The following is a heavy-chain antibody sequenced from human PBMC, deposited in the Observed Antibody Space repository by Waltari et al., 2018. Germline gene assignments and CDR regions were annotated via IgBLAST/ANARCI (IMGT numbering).Heavy chain of an antibody. CDR3: AKARRHYYMDV. J-gene: IGHJ6*03. V-gene: IGHV3-9*01. Sequence: EVQLVESGGRLVQLGRSLRLPCAAPGSTFDDYAMHWFRHAPGKGLEWGSGISWNSGSIGYADSVKGRFTIHRDNAKNSLYLQMNSLRAEDTALYYCAKARRHYYMDVWGKGTTVTVS. CDR1: GSTFDDYA. D-gene: IGHD6-25*01. CDR2: ISWNSGSI.